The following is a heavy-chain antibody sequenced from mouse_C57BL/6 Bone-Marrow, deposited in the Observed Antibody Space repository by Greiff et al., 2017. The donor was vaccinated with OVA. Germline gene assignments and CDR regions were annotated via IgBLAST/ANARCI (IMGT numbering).Heavy chain of an antibody. J-gene: IGHJ4*01. V-gene: IGHV2-9-1*01. CDR3: ARNLATGRVYYYAMDY. D-gene: IGHD1-1*01. CDR2: IWTGGGT. CDR1: GFSLTSYA. Sequence: VQLQQSGPGLVAPSQSLSITCTVSGFSLTSYAISWVRQPPGKGLEWLGVIWTGGGTNYNSALKSRLSISKDNSKSQVFLKMNSLQTDDTARYYCARNLATGRVYYYAMDYWGQGTSVTVSS.